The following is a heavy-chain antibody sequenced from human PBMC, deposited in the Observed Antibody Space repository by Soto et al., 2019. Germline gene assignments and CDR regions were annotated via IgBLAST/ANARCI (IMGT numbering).Heavy chain of an antibody. CDR3: AKGPRGILTGYYRDY. CDR1: GFTFSSYA. V-gene: IGHV3-23*01. CDR2: ISGSGGST. Sequence: GGSLRLSCPASGFTFSSYAISWVRQAPGKGLEWVSAISGSGGSTYYADSVKGRFTISRDNSKNTLYLQMNSLRAEDTAVYYCAKGPRGILTGYYRDYWGQGTLVTVS. J-gene: IGHJ4*02. D-gene: IGHD3-9*01.